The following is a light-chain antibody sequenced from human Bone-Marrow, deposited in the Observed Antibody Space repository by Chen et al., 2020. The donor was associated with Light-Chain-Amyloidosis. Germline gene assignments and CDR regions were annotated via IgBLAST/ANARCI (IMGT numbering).Light chain of an antibody. CDR1: QSISKNY. CDR2: GAS. V-gene: IGKV3-20*01. Sequence: EILLTQPPGTLSLSPGERVTLSCRASQSISKNYVAWYQQRRGQAPRLLIYGASNRATGIPDRCSGSGSGTDFTLTISELEPEDFAVYYCQQYGTSPDYTFGQGTRLEIK. CDR3: QQYGTSPDYT. J-gene: IGKJ2*01.